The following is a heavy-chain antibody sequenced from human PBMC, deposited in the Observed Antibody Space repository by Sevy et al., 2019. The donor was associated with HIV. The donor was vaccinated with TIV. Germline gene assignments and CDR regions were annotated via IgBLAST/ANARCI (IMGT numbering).Heavy chain of an antibody. CDR1: GFTFSSYA. D-gene: IGHD3-10*01. V-gene: IGHV3-23*01. CDR3: AIGVRGVMGAFDI. Sequence: GGSLRLSCAASGFTFSSYAMSWVRQAPGKGLEWVSAISGSGGSTYYADSVKGRFTISRDNSKNTLYLQMNSLRAEDTAAYYCAIGVRGVMGAFDIWGQGTMVTVSS. CDR2: ISGSGGST. J-gene: IGHJ3*02.